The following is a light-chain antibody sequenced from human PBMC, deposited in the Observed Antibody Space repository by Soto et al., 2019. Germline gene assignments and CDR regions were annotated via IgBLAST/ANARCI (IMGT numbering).Light chain of an antibody. Sequence: EIVMTQSPATLSVSPGERATLSCRASQSVSNKLAWYQQKPGQAPRLLIYHASTRATGIPARFSGSGSGTDFTLTISSLEPEDFAVYYCQQRSDWPPITFGQGTRLEIK. CDR2: HAS. CDR3: QQRSDWPPIT. J-gene: IGKJ5*01. V-gene: IGKV3-11*01. CDR1: QSVSNK.